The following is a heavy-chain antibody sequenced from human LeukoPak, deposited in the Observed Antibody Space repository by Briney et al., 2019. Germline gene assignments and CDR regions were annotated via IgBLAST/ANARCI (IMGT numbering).Heavy chain of an antibody. CDR3: AKDLPYCGGDCSPDAFDI. J-gene: IGHJ3*02. CDR1: GFTFSSYA. CDR2: ISGSGGST. Sequence: GGSLRLSRAASGFTFSSYAMNWVRQAPGKGLEWVSAISGSGGSTYYADSVKGRFTISRDNSKNTLYLQMNSLKAEDTAVYYCAKDLPYCGGDCSPDAFDIWGQGTMVTVSS. D-gene: IGHD2-21*02. V-gene: IGHV3-23*01.